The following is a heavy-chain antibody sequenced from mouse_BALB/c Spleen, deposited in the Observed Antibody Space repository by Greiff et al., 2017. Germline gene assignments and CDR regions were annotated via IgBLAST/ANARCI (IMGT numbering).Heavy chain of an antibody. CDR3: TTVVSGAMDY. Sequence: EVKLMESGGGLVQPGGSRKLSCAASGFTFSSFGMHWVRQAPEKGLEWVAYISSGSSTIYYADTVKGRFTISRDNPKNTLFLQMTSLRSEDTAMYYCTTVVSGAMDYWGQGTSVTVSS. CDR1: GFTFSSFG. CDR2: ISSGSSTI. J-gene: IGHJ4*01. D-gene: IGHD1-1*01. V-gene: IGHV5-17*02.